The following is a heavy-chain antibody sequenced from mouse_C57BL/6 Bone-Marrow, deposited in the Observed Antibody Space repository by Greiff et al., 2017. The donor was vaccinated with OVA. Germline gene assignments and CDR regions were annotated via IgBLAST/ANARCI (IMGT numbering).Heavy chain of an antibody. CDR1: GYSITSDY. D-gene: IGHD1-1*01. J-gene: IGHJ4*01. V-gene: IGHV3-8*01. Sequence: EVQVVESGPGLAKPSQTLSLTCSVTGYSITSDYWNWIRKFPGNKLEYMGYISYSGSTYYNPSLKSRISITRDTSKNQYYLQLNSVTTEDTATYYCARGHYYYGSSYEGYAMDYWGQGTSVTVSS. CDR3: ARGHYYYGSSYEGYAMDY. CDR2: ISYSGST.